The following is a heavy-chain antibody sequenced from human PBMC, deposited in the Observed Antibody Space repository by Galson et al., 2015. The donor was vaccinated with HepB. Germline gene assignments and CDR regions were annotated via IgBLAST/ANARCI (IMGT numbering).Heavy chain of an antibody. Sequence: ETLSLTCTVSGDSVTGYYWGWIRQPPGKGLDWIGSVDDTGTTIYNPSLRTRVTVSVDTSKSQFSLRLMSVTAADTAVYFCVRELGGSSPHFKYGMDVWGQGTTVTVSS. D-gene: IGHD3-10*01. J-gene: IGHJ6*02. CDR3: VRELGGSSPHFKYGMDV. CDR2: VDDTGTT. V-gene: IGHV4-59*02. CDR1: GDSVTGYY.